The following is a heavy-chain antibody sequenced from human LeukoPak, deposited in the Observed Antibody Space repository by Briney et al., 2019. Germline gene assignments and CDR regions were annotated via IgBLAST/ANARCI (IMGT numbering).Heavy chain of an antibody. J-gene: IGHJ3*02. CDR2: ISGSGGST. CDR1: GFTFSSYA. CDR3: ARDFSGSYLSYAFDI. Sequence: GGSLRLSCAASGFTFSSYAMSWVRQAPGKGLEWVSAISGSGGSTYYADSVKGRFTISRDNSKNTLYLQMNSLRAEDTAVYYCARDFSGSYLSYAFDIWGQGTMVTVSS. D-gene: IGHD1-26*01. V-gene: IGHV3-23*01.